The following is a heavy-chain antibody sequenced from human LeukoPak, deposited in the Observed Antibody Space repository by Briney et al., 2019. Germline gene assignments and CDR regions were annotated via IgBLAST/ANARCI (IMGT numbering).Heavy chain of an antibody. CDR2: MNPNSGNT. CDR1: GYTFTSYD. Sequence: ASVKVSCKASGYTFTSYDINWVRQATGQGLEWMGWMNPNSGNTGYAQKFQGRVTMTRNTSISTAYMELSSLRSEDTAVYYCARVPFSIFGVVNPHPHWFDPWGQGTRVTVSS. V-gene: IGHV1-8*01. J-gene: IGHJ5*02. D-gene: IGHD3-3*01. CDR3: ARVPFSIFGVVNPHPHWFDP.